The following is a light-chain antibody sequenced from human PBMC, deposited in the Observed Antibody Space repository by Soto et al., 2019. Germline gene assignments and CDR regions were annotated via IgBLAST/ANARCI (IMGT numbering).Light chain of an antibody. CDR2: DAS. V-gene: IGKV1-33*01. CDR1: RDIAHY. CDR3: QQYDDLPLT. J-gene: IGKJ4*01. Sequence: DIQLTQSPSSLSASVGDRITITCQARRDIAHYLSWYQQKPGKAPQLLVYDASKLQTGVPSRFSGSASGTDFTFAISSLQPEDRATYFCQQYDDLPLTCGGGTKGDIK.